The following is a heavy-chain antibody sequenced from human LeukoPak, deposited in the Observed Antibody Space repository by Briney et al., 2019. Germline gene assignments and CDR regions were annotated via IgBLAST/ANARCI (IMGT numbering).Heavy chain of an antibody. CDR2: ISGSGGTT. CDR3: AQRRTGVDGKWELGGS. J-gene: IGHJ5*02. Sequence: PGGSLRLSCAASGFPFSNYAMSWVRQAPGKGLEWVSTISGSGGTTHYPDLVQGRLHNTRDNSKNTLSLEMDSLRGEDTGGYYCAQRRTGVDGKWELGGSWGEGTLVSVSS. D-gene: IGHD1-26*01. V-gene: IGHV3-23*01. CDR1: GFPFSNYA.